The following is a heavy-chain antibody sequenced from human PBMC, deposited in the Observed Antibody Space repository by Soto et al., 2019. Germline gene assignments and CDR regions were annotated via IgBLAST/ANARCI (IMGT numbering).Heavy chain of an antibody. D-gene: IGHD3-22*01. CDR3: AAEGYYDSSGYLWGMDV. CDR2: IVVGSGNT. CDR1: GFTFTSSA. Sequence: SVKVSCKASGFTFTSSAVQWVRQARGQRLEWIGWIVVGSGNTNYAQKFQERVTITRDMSTSTAYMELSSLRSEDTAVYYCAAEGYYDSSGYLWGMDVWGQGTTVTVS. V-gene: IGHV1-58*01. J-gene: IGHJ6*02.